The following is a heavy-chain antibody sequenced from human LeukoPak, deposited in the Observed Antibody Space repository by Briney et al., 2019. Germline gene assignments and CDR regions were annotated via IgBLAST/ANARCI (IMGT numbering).Heavy chain of an antibody. J-gene: IGHJ5*02. D-gene: IGHD6-13*01. CDR3: AREYRSSWSNWFDP. CDR2: IYTSGST. Sequence: SETLSLTCTVSGGSISSYYWSWIRQPAGKGLEWIGRIYTSGSTNYNPSLKSRVTMSVDTSKNQFSLKLSSVTAADTAVYYCAREYRSSWSNWFDPWGQGTRVTVSS. V-gene: IGHV4-4*07. CDR1: GGSISSYY.